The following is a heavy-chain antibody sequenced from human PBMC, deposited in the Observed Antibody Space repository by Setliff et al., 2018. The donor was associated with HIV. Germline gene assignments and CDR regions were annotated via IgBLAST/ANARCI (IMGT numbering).Heavy chain of an antibody. CDR1: GYSISSGYY. CDR3: ARVADSSGYYHLDY. V-gene: IGHV4-38-2*02. J-gene: IGHJ4*02. D-gene: IGHD3-22*01. Sequence: PSETLSLTCTVSGYSISSGYYWGWIRQPPGKGLEWIGSIYHSGSTYYNPSLKSRVTISVDTSKKQFSLKLSSVTAADTAVYHCARVADSSGYYHLDYWGQGTLVTVSS. CDR2: IYHSGST.